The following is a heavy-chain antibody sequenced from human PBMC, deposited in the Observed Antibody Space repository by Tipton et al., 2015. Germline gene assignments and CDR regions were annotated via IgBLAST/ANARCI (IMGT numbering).Heavy chain of an antibody. D-gene: IGHD1-26*01. Sequence: SLRLSCAASGFTFSFYGMYWVRQAPGKGLEWVAFIRHDGSRKQYADSVKGRFSISRDNSKKNLYLQMNSLRAEDTAVYYCAREETLMYRGSYFDQWGQGTLVTVSS. J-gene: IGHJ4*02. CDR3: AREETLMYRGSYFDQ. CDR2: IRHDGSRK. CDR1: GFTFSFYG. V-gene: IGHV3-30*02.